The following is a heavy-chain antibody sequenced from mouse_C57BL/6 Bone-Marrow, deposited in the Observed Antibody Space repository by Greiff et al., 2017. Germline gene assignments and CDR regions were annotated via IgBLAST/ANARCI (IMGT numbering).Heavy chain of an antibody. CDR3: ARSGVAKGYARDY. Sequence: VQLQQPGAELVMPGASVKMSCKASGYTFTSYWMHWVKQRPGQGLEWIGEIDPSDSYTNYNQKFKGKSTLTVDKSSSTAYMQLSSLTSEDSAVYYCARSGVAKGYARDYGGQGTSVTVSA. V-gene: IGHV1-69*01. CDR2: IDPSDSYT. CDR1: GYTFTSYW. D-gene: IGHD1-1*01. J-gene: IGHJ4*01.